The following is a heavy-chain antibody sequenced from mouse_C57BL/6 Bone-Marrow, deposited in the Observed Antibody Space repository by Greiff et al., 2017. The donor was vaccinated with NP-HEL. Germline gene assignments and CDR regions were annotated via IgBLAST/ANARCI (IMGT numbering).Heavy chain of an antibody. V-gene: IGHV5-12*01. J-gene: IGHJ1*03. D-gene: IGHD2-1*01. CDR3: ARQGDGNDWYFDV. CDR2: ISNGGGST. CDR1: GFTFSDYY. Sequence: DVKLVESGGGLVQPGGSLKLSCAASGFTFSDYYMYWVRQTPEKRLEWVAYISNGGGSTYYPDTVKGRFTISRDNAKNTLYLQMSRLKSEDTAMYYCARQGDGNDWYFDVWGTGTTVTVSS.